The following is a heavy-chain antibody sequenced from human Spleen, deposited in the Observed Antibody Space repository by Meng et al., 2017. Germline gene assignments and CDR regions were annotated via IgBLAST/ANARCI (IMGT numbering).Heavy chain of an antibody. CDR3: AKSHGYNPPDGFDI. D-gene: IGHD5-24*01. Sequence: GESLKISCRGSGYIFPTYWIGWVRQMPGKGLEWMGIIFPGDSDTRYSPSFQGQVTISADKSINTAYLQWTSLKASDTAMYFCAKSHGYNPPDGFDIWGQGTMVTVSS. CDR2: IFPGDSDT. J-gene: IGHJ3*02. V-gene: IGHV5-51*01. CDR1: GYIFPTYW.